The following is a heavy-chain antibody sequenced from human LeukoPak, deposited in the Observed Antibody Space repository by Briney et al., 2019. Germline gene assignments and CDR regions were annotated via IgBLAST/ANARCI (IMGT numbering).Heavy chain of an antibody. Sequence: EGSLRLSCATSGFTFTTYWMSWVRQAPGKGLEWVAQIQQDGDEKYSVDSVKGRFTISRDNAKNSLYLQMNSLRAEDTAVYYCARVARGYPDSWGQGTLVTVSS. CDR2: IQQDGDEK. J-gene: IGHJ4*02. CDR1: GFTFTTYW. V-gene: IGHV3-7*04. D-gene: IGHD3-3*01. CDR3: ARVARGYPDS.